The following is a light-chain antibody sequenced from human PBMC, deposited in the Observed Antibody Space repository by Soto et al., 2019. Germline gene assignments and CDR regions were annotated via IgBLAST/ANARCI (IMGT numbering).Light chain of an antibody. Sequence: AVLLTQSPSSFSASTGDRATITCRASQDIHNYLAWYQQVPGKAPKLLLYAASILKTGFPSRFGTSRPGTDFTLTIDGLQSEYFATSLCQHYYNYPWTFGQRTTVE. CDR1: QDIHNY. V-gene: IGKV1-8*01. CDR2: AAS. J-gene: IGKJ1*01. CDR3: QHYYNYPWT.